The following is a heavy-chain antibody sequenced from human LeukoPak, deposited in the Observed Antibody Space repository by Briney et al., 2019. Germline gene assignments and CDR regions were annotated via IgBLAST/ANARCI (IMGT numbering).Heavy chain of an antibody. CDR3: ARVYSPFDY. J-gene: IGHJ4*02. Sequence: SETLSLPCTVSGYSISSGYYWGWIRQPPGKGLEWIESIYHSESTLYKPSLKSRVTISVDTSKNQFSLKLSSVTAADTAVYYCARVYSPFDYWGQGTLVTVSS. CDR2: IYHSEST. CDR1: GYSISSGYY. D-gene: IGHD5-18*01. V-gene: IGHV4-38-2*02.